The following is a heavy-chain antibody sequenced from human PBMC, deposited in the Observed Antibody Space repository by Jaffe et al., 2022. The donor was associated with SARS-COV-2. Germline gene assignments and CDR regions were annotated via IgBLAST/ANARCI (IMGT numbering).Heavy chain of an antibody. Sequence: EVQLVESGGGLVKPGGSLRLSCAASGFTFSNAWMSWVRQAPGKGLEWVGRIKSKTDGGTTDYAAPVKGRFTISRDDSKNTLYLQMNSLKTEDTAVYYCTTAPYGDYGLDYWGQGTLVTVSS. D-gene: IGHD4-17*01. CDR2: IKSKTDGGTT. V-gene: IGHV3-15*01. J-gene: IGHJ4*02. CDR1: GFTFSNAW. CDR3: TTAPYGDYGLDY.